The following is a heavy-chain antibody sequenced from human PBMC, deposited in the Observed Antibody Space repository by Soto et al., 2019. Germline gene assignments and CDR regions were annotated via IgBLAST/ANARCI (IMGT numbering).Heavy chain of an antibody. Sequence: QVQLVQSGAEVKKPGSSVKVSCKASGGTFSSHGFNWVRQAAGQGLEWIGGSIPLFGITNQTQKLQDRVTISADTSTSTAYMELRGLSADATADYYCASDRGYGLVDWGQGTRVTVSS. J-gene: IGHJ4*02. CDR2: SIPLFGIT. CDR3: ASDRGYGLVD. V-gene: IGHV1-69*14. CDR1: GGTFSSHG. D-gene: IGHD5-12*01.